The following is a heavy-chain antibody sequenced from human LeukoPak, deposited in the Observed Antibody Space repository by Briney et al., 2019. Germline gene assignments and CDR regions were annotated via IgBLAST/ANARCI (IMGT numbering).Heavy chain of an antibody. CDR2: IKSKTDGGTT. J-gene: IGHJ5*02. CDR1: GFTFSNAW. V-gene: IGHV3-15*01. D-gene: IGHD6-6*01. CDR3: AKGGPLSSSYNWFDP. Sequence: GGSLRLSCAASGFTFSNAWMSWVRQAPGKGLEWVGRIKSKTDGGTTDYAAPVKGRFTISRDNSKNTLYLQMNSLRAEDTAVYYCAKGGPLSSSYNWFDPWGQGTLVTVSS.